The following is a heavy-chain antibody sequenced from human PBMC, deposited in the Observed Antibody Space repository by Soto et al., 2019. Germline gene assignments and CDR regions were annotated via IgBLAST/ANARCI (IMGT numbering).Heavy chain of an antibody. CDR3: ARSHSVAYCGVDY. D-gene: IGHD2-21*01. CDR1: GYTFTSNY. V-gene: IGHV1-46*01. J-gene: IGHJ4*02. Sequence: QVQLVQSGAEVKKPGASVKVSCKASGYTFTSNYMHWVRQAPGQGLEWMGIINPSGGRTNYAQKFQGLVTMTMDTATSTVYMELSTLRSEDTAVYYCARSHSVAYCGVDYWGQGTLVTVSP. CDR2: INPSGGRT.